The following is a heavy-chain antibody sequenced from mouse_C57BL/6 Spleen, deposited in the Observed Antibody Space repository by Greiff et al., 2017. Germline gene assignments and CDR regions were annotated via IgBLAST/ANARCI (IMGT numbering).Heavy chain of an antibody. CDR3: ARDGYDYAMDY. CDR1: GYAFSSYW. V-gene: IGHV1-80*01. J-gene: IGHJ4*01. CDR2: IYPGDGDT. D-gene: IGHD2-2*01. Sequence: VQLQQSGAELVKPGASVKISCKASGYAFSSYWMNWVKQRPGKGLEWIGQIYPGDGDTNYNGKFKGKATLTADKSSSTAYMQLSSLTSEDSAVYFCARDGYDYAMDYWGQGTSVTVSS.